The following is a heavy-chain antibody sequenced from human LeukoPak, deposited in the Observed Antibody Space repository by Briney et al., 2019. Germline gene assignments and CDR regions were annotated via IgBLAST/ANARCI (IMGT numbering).Heavy chain of an antibody. CDR2: INPNSGGT. V-gene: IGHV1-2*04. J-gene: IGHJ4*02. D-gene: IGHD6-6*01. CDR3: ARDLGIAARLPGY. CDR1: GYTFTGYY. Sequence: ASVKVSCKASGYTFTGYYMHWVRQAPGQGLEWMGWINPNSGGTNHAQKFQGWVTMTRDTSIGTAYMELSRLRSDDTAVYHCARDLGIAARLPGYWGQGTLVTVSS.